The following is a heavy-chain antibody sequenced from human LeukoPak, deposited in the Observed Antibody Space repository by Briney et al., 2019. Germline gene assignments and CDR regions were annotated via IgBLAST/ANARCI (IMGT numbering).Heavy chain of an antibody. D-gene: IGHD3-22*01. CDR3: AKAVVPVISQHYFDY. Sequence: GGSLRLSCAASGFTFSTYWMSWVRQAPGKGLEWVANIQQDGNEKYYVDSVKGRFTISRDNAKNSLYLQMNSLRAEDTAVYYCAKAVVPVISQHYFDYWGQGTLVTVSS. V-gene: IGHV3-7*03. J-gene: IGHJ4*02. CDR2: IQQDGNEK. CDR1: GFTFSTYW.